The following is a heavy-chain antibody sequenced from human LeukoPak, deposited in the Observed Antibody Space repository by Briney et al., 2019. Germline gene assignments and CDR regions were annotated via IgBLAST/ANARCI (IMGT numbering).Heavy chain of an antibody. CDR2: IYTSGST. Sequence: SETLSLTCTVSGGSISSYYWSWIRQPAGKGLEWIGRIYTSGSTNYNPSLKSRVTMSVDTSKNQFSLKLSSVTAADTAVYYCARDRRIAAAGSPFEYWGQGTLVTDSS. D-gene: IGHD6-13*01. CDR3: ARDRRIAAAGSPFEY. CDR1: GGSISSYY. V-gene: IGHV4-4*07. J-gene: IGHJ4*02.